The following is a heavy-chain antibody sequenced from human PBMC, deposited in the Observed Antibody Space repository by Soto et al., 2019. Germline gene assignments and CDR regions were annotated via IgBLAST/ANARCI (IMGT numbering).Heavy chain of an antibody. V-gene: IGHV6-1*01. D-gene: IGHD3-10*01. J-gene: IGHJ5*02. CDR3: ARDPAFYYGSGGWFDP. CDR2: TYYRSKWYN. Sequence: SQTLSLTCAISGDSVSSNSAAWNWIRQSPSRGLEWLGRTYYRSKWYNDYAVSVKSRITINPDTSKNQFSLQLNSVTPEDTAVYYCARDPAFYYGSGGWFDPWRQGTLVTVSS. CDR1: GDSVSSNSAA.